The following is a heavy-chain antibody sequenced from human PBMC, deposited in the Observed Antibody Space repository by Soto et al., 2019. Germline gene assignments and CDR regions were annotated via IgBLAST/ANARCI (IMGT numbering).Heavy chain of an antibody. D-gene: IGHD4-4*01. Sequence: GGSLRLSCAASGFTFSSYAMSWVRQAPGKGLEWVSAISGSGGSTYYADSVKGRFTISRDNSKNTLYLQMNSLRAEDTAVYYCAGRLTTVSVYYYYGLDVWGQGTTVTVSS. CDR3: AGRLTTVSVYYYYGLDV. J-gene: IGHJ6*02. CDR1: GFTFSSYA. V-gene: IGHV3-23*01. CDR2: ISGSGGST.